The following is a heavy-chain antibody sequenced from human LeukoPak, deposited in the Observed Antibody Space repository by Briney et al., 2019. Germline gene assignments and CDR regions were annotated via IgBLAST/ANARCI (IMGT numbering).Heavy chain of an antibody. CDR3: ARGRLVGASRGSLFDY. Sequence: ASVTVSCKASGYTFTGYYLHWVRQAPGQGLEWMGWINPNSGVTNYAQKFQGRVTMTRDTSISTAYMELTSLRSDDTAVYHCARGRLVGASRGSLFDYWGQGNLVTASS. CDR1: GYTFTGYY. J-gene: IGHJ4*02. D-gene: IGHD1-26*01. CDR2: INPNSGVT. V-gene: IGHV1-2*02.